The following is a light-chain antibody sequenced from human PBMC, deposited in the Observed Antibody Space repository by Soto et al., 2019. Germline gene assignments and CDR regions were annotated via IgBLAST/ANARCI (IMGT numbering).Light chain of an antibody. V-gene: IGLV2-14*03. CDR3: ISYTDRQSYL. Sequence: QSVLTQPASVSGSPGQSITISGSGTSSDIGSYDHVAWYQQFPGKSPKLIIYAVSDRPSGVSDRFSGSKSGISASLTISGLQTEDEADYYCISYTDRQSYLFGTGTKGTVL. CDR2: AVS. J-gene: IGLJ1*01. CDR1: SSDIGSYDH.